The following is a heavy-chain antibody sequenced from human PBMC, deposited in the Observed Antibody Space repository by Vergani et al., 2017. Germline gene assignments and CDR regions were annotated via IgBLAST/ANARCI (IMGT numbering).Heavy chain of an antibody. V-gene: IGHV3-23*01. CDR2: ISGSGGST. CDR1: GFTFSSYA. D-gene: IGHD2-2*01. CDR3: VKDQVVVVPAAPWDDAFDL. J-gene: IGHJ3*01. Sequence: EVQLLESGGGLVQPGGSLRLSCAASGFTFSSYAMSWVRQAPGKGLEWVSAISGSGGSTYYADSVKGRFTISRANSKNTLYLQMYSLRAEDTAVYYCVKDQVVVVPAAPWDDAFDLWGQGTMVTVSS.